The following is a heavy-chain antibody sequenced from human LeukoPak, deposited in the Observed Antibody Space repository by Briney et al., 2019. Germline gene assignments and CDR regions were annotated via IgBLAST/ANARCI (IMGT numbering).Heavy chain of an antibody. CDR2: IYTSGST. V-gene: IGHV4-4*07. J-gene: IGHJ6*03. CDR3: ARDRGPYDILTGSYYYMDV. Sequence: PSETLFLTCTVSGGSISSYYWSWIRQPAGKGLEWIGRIYTSGSTNYNPSLKSRVTMSVDTSKNQFSLKLSSVTAADTAVYYCARDRGPYDILTGSYYYMDVWGKGTTVTISS. CDR1: GGSISSYY. D-gene: IGHD3-9*01.